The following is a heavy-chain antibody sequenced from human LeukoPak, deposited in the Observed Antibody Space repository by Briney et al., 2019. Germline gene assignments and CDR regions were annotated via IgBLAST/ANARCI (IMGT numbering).Heavy chain of an antibody. CDR3: ARFAFSPLRLDY. CDR1: GASISANNYY. Sequence: SETLSLTCNVSGASISANNYYWTWIRQPAGKVLEWIGRIYTDGITNYSPSLKSRVSILLDKPKNQSSLKLTSMTAADTAVYYCARFAFSPLRLDYWGQGALVIVSS. J-gene: IGHJ4*02. V-gene: IGHV4-61*02. CDR2: IYTDGIT. D-gene: IGHD3-16*01.